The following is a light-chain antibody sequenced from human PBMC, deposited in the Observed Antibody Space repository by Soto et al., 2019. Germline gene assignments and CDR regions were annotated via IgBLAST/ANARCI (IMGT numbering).Light chain of an antibody. V-gene: IGKV3-20*01. CDR3: QQYGSSLLFT. Sequence: EIVLTQSPGTLSLSPGERATLSCRASQSVTSNYLAWYQQKPGQAPRLLIYGASHRATGIPDRFSGSGSGKDFTLTISRLEPEDFAVYYCQQYGSSLLFTFGPGTKVDIK. J-gene: IGKJ3*01. CDR1: QSVTSNY. CDR2: GAS.